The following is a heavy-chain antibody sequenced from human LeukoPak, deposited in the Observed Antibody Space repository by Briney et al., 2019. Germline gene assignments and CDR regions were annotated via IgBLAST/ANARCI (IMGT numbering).Heavy chain of an antibody. CDR3: VRDSRPAD. J-gene: IGHJ4*02. Sequence: GGSLRLSCAASGLTFSSYWMHWVRQAPGKGLVWVSRIKFDGSSAAYADSVKGRFTISRDNGKNTVYLQMNSLRAEDTAVYYCVRDSRPADWGQGTLVTVSS. V-gene: IGHV3-74*01. D-gene: IGHD2-2*01. CDR2: IKFDGSSA. CDR1: GLTFSSYW.